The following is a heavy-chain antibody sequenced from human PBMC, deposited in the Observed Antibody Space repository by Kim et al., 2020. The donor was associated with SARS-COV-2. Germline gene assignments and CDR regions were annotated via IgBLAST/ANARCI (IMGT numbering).Heavy chain of an antibody. Sequence: GGSLRLSCAASGFTFSSYWMSWVRQAPGKGLEWVANIKQDGSEKYYVDSVKGRFTISRDNAKNSLYLQMNSLRAEDTAVYYCARDFQGGYYITEYYFDYWGQGTLVTVSS. CDR1: GFTFSSYW. V-gene: IGHV3-7*01. CDR2: IKQDGSEK. CDR3: ARDFQGGYYITEYYFDY. D-gene: IGHD3-3*01. J-gene: IGHJ4*02.